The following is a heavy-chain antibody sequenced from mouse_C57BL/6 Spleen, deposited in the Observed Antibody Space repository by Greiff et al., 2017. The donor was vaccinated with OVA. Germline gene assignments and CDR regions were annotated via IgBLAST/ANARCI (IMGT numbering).Heavy chain of an antibody. CDR2: IDPSDSYT. Sequence: QVQLQQPGAELVRPGTSVKLSCKASGYTFTSYWMHWVKQRPGQGLEWIGVIDPSDSYTNYNQKFKGKATLTVDTSSSTAYMQLSSLTSEDSAVYYCARGDYYGSSYNYFDYWGQGTTLTVSS. CDR1: GYTFTSYW. V-gene: IGHV1-59*01. D-gene: IGHD1-1*01. J-gene: IGHJ2*01. CDR3: ARGDYYGSSYNYFDY.